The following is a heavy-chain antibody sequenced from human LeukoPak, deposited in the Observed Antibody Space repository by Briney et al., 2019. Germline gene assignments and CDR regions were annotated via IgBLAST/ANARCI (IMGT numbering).Heavy chain of an antibody. D-gene: IGHD1-1*01. Sequence: PGGSLRLSCAASGFTVSSNHMSWVRQAPGKGLEWVSVIYSGGSTDYADPVKGRFTISRDILKNTLYLQMNSLRAEDTAVYYCARGPAGYNWGQGTLVTVSS. CDR1: GFTVSSNH. CDR2: IYSGGST. CDR3: ARGPAGYN. J-gene: IGHJ4*02. V-gene: IGHV3-53*01.